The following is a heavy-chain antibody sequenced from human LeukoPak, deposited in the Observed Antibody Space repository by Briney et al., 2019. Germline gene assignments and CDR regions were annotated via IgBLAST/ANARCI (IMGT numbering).Heavy chain of an antibody. D-gene: IGHD6-13*01. Sequence: PGGSLRLSCAASGFTFSSYAMHWVRQAPGKGLEYVSAISSNGGSTYYANSVKGRFTISRDNSKNTLYLQMGSLRAEDMAVYYCVREGIAAAGTWWFDPWGQGTLVTVSS. J-gene: IGHJ5*02. CDR3: VREGIAAAGTWWFDP. CDR2: ISSNGGST. V-gene: IGHV3-64*01. CDR1: GFTFSSYA.